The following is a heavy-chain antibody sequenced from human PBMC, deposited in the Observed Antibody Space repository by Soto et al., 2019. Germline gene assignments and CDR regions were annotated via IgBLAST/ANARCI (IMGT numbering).Heavy chain of an antibody. CDR3: ARGHHSFYDTSGYYPYFDY. CDR1: AGSVNTAPYY. J-gene: IGHJ4*02. D-gene: IGHD3-22*01. V-gene: IGHV4-61*01. CDR2: IYYTGST. Sequence: PSETLSLTWTVAAGSVNTAPYYWSWIRQPPGKGLDWIGYIYYTGSTNYNPSLKSRVSVSLDTSKNQFSLNLSSVTAADTAVYFCARGHHSFYDTSGYYPYFDYWGQGTLVTVSS.